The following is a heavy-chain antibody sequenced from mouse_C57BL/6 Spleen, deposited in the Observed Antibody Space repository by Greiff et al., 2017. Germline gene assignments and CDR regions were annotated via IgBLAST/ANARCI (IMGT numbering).Heavy chain of an antibody. D-gene: IGHD1-3*01. CDR1: GYTFTDYE. CDR3: TRGGYNGAMDY. J-gene: IGHJ4*01. Sequence: QVQLQQSGAELVRPGASVTLSSKASGYTFTDYEMHWVKQTPVHGLEWIGAIDPETGGTAYNQKFKGKAILTADKSSSTAYMELRSLTSEDSAVYYCTRGGYNGAMDYWGQGTSVTVSS. V-gene: IGHV1-15*01. CDR2: IDPETGGT.